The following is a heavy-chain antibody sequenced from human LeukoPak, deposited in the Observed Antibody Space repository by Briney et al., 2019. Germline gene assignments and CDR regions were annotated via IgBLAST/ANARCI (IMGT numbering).Heavy chain of an antibody. V-gene: IGHV4-59*08. Sequence: SETLSLTCTVSGGSISSYYWSWIRQPPGKGLEWIGYIYYSGSTNYNPSLKSRVTISVDTSKNQFSLKLSSVTAADTAVYYCASVPGPFDYWGQGTLVTVSS. CDR1: GGSISSYY. CDR2: IYYSGST. CDR3: ASVPGPFDY. J-gene: IGHJ4*02.